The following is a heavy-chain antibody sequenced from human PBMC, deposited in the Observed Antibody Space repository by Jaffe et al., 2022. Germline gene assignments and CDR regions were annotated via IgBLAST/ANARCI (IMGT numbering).Heavy chain of an antibody. J-gene: IGHJ6*03. Sequence: EVQLVESGGGLVQPGRSLRLSCAASGFTFDDYAMHWVRQAPGKGLEWVSGISWNSGSIGYADSVKGRFTISRDNAKNSLYLQMNSLRAEDTALYYCAKDRVGGGVYYYYMDVWGKGTTVTVSS. D-gene: IGHD6-19*01. CDR2: ISWNSGSI. V-gene: IGHV3-9*01. CDR3: AKDRVGGGVYYYYMDV. CDR1: GFTFDDYA.